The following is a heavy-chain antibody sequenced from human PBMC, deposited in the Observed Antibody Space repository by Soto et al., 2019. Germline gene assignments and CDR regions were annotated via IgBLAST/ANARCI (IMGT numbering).Heavy chain of an antibody. J-gene: IGHJ3*02. CDR1: GYTFTGYY. V-gene: IGHV1-2*04. D-gene: IGHD6-6*01. Sequence: QVQLVQSGAEVKKPGASVKVSCKASGYTFTGYYMHWVRQAPGQGLEWMGWINPNSGGTNYAQKFQGWVTMTRDTSISTAYMELSRLRSDDTAVYYCARDSTNSSSSSPFYSFDIWGQGTMVTVSS. CDR2: INPNSGGT. CDR3: ARDSTNSSSSSPFYSFDI.